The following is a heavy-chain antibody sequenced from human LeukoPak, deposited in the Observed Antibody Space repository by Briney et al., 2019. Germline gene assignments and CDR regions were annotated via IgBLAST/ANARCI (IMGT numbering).Heavy chain of an antibody. V-gene: IGHV4-31*03. CDR2: IYYSGST. D-gene: IGHD2-15*01. CDR1: GGSISSGGYY. CDR3: ARGLGYCSGGSCYVSWFDP. Sequence: SETLSLTCTVSGGSISSGGYYWSWIRQHPGKGLEWIGYIYYSGSTYYNPSLKSRVTISVDTSKNQISLKLSSVTAADTAVYYCARGLGYCSGGSCYVSWFDPWGQGTLVTVSS. J-gene: IGHJ5*02.